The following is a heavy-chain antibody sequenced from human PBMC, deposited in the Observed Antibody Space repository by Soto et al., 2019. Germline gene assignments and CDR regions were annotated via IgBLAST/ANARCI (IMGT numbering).Heavy chain of an antibody. CDR3: AVYDWGFDY. CDR2: ISSSSSTI. D-gene: IGHD3-16*01. V-gene: IGHV3-48*01. Sequence: PGGSLRLTCAASGFTFSSYSMNWVRQAPGKGLEWVSYISSSSSTIYYADSVKGRFTISRDNAKNSLYLQMNSLRAEDTAVYYCAVYDWGFDYWGQGTLVTVSS. CDR1: GFTFSSYS. J-gene: IGHJ4*02.